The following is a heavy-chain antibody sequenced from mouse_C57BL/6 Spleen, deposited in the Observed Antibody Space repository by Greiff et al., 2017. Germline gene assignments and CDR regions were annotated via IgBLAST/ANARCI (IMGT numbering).Heavy chain of an antibody. CDR1: GFTFSDYG. D-gene: IGHD1-1*01. V-gene: IGHV5-17*01. Sequence: DVMLVESGGGLVKPGGSLKLSCAASGFTFSDYGMHWVRQAPEKGLEWVAYISRGSSTIYYADTVKGRFTISRDNAKNTLFLQMTSLRSEDTAMYYCARTYYGSIYYAMDYWGQGTSVTVSS. CDR2: ISRGSSTI. CDR3: ARTYYGSIYYAMDY. J-gene: IGHJ4*01.